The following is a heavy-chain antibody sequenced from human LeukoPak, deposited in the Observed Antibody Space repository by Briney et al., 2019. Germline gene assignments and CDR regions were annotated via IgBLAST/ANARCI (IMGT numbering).Heavy chain of an antibody. CDR3: ARGWLQFLY. V-gene: IGHV4-59*01. Sequence: AETLSLTCTVSGCSFSSYYWSWIRQPPGKGLEWVGYIYYSGSTNYNPSLKNRVTISVDTSTNQFSLKLSSVTAADTAVYYCARGWLQFLYWGQGTLVTVSS. D-gene: IGHD5-24*01. J-gene: IGHJ4*02. CDR1: GCSFSSYY. CDR2: IYYSGST.